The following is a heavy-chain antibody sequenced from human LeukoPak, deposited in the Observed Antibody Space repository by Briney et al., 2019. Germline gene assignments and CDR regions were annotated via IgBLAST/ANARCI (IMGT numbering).Heavy chain of an antibody. V-gene: IGHV4-59*08. CDR3: ARRSGTTWYFDY. J-gene: IGHJ4*02. CDR2: IYYTGST. D-gene: IGHD4-17*01. CDR1: GGSISPYY. Sequence: PSETLSLTCTVSGGSISPYYWSWIRQPPGKGLEWIGYIYYTGSTNYNPSLMGRLTISVDTSKNQFSLKLSSVTAADTAVYYCARRSGTTWYFDYWGQGTLVTVSS.